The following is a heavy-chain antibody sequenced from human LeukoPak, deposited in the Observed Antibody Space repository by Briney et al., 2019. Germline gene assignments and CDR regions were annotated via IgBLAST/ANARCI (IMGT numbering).Heavy chain of an antibody. CDR2: ISGSGGST. CDR3: AKAGRKDPAYYGMDV. D-gene: IGHD1-14*01. CDR1: GFTFSSYA. V-gene: IGHV3-23*01. Sequence: PGGSLRLSCAASGFTFSSYAMHWVRQAPGKGLEWFSAISGSGGSTYYADSVKGRLTISRDNSKNTLYLQMNSLRAEDTAVYYCAKAGRKDPAYYGMDVWGQGTTVTVSS. J-gene: IGHJ6*02.